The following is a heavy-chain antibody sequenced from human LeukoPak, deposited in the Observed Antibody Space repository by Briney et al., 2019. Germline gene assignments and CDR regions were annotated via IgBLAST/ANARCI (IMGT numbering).Heavy chain of an antibody. CDR2: ISSSGRSQ. D-gene: IGHD4-17*01. J-gene: IGHJ4*02. Sequence: GGSLRLSCEASGFTFSSYEMNWVRQAPGKGLEWASSISSSGRSQYYPDSLKGRFSISRDNAKNSLYLQMNSLRAEDTAVYYCAKGVGDYLHYYFDYWGQGTLVTVSS. V-gene: IGHV3-21*01. CDR3: AKGVGDYLHYYFDY. CDR1: GFTFSSYE.